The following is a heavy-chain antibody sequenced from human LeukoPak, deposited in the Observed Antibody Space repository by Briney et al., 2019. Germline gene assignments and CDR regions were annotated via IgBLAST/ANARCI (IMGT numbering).Heavy chain of an antibody. CDR2: IYYSGST. V-gene: IGHV4-39*01. D-gene: IGHD3-3*01. J-gene: IGHJ4*02. CDR1: GGSISSSSYY. CDR3: ARVIRFLEWFDY. Sequence: SETLSLTCTVSGGSISSSSYYWGWIRQPPGKGLEWIGSIYYSGSTYYNPSLNSRVTISVDTSKNQFSLKLSSVTAADTAVYYCARVIRFLEWFDYWGQGTLVTVSS.